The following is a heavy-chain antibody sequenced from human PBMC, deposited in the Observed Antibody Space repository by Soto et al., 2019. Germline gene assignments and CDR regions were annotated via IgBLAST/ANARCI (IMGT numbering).Heavy chain of an antibody. CDR1: GRSISRYY. CDR2: MYNTGST. Sequence: QVQLQESGPGLVKPSETLSLTCTVSGRSISRYYWSWIRQPPGKGLEWIGYMYNTGSTVYNPSFKSRVTISVDTSKNQFSLKLNSVTAADTAVYYCARDLWGYCGTDCYPLDVWGQGTTVTVSS. CDR3: ARDLWGYCGTDCYPLDV. D-gene: IGHD2-21*02. J-gene: IGHJ6*02. V-gene: IGHV4-59*01.